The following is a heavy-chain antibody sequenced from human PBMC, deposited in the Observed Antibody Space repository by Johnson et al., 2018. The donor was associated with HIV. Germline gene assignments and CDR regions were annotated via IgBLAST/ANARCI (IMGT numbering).Heavy chain of an antibody. CDR3: TTDHSSADDAFDI. CDR1: GFIFSDYY. CDR2: ISTITNTV. J-gene: IGHJ3*02. D-gene: IGHD3-22*01. Sequence: QVQLVESGGGLVKPGGSLRLSCAASGFIFSDYYMTWFRQAPGKGLEWVSYISTITNTVFYAGSVKGRFTISRDDSKNTLYLQMNSLKTEDTAVYYCTTDHSSADDAFDIWGQGTMVTVSS. V-gene: IGHV3-11*01.